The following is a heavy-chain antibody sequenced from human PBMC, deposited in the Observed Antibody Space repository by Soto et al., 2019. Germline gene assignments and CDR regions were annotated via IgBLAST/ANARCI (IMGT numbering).Heavy chain of an antibody. CDR2: MTPDSGDT. Sequence: QVQLVQSGAEVRKPGASVKVSCKASGHTLASYDINWVRQATGQGLEWMGGMTPDSGDTGYAQKFQGRVTMTWETSITTAYMALSSRRSDDTAVYYCASEPFYCWFDSWGHGTLVTVSS. CDR1: GHTLASYD. D-gene: IGHD2-8*02. CDR3: ASEPFYCWFDS. V-gene: IGHV1-8*01. J-gene: IGHJ5*01.